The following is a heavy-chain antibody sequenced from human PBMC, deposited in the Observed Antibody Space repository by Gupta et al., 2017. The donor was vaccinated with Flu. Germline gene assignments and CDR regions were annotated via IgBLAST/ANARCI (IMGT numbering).Heavy chain of an antibody. V-gene: IGHV4-34*01. CDR1: SGSD. D-gene: IGHD1-26*01. CDR2: IDQSGGT. J-gene: IGHJ5*02. CDR3: TSMGGFKVGYNWFDL. Sequence: SGSDWGWIGRAPGKGAGWIGEIDQSGGTNYNRSIKSRGTMSEDTSKNQFSVNRYSVTAADTAIYYGTSMGGFKVGYNWFDLWGQGTLVTVSS.